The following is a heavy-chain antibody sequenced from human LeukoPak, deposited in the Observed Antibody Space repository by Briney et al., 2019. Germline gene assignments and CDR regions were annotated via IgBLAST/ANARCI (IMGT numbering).Heavy chain of an antibody. D-gene: IGHD3-16*01. J-gene: IGHJ4*02. CDR1: GGSISSYY. Sequence: SETLSLTCTVSGGSISSYYWSWIRQPPGKGLEWIGYIYYSGSTNYNPSLKSRVTISVDTSKNQSSLKLSSVTAADTAVYYCARGRRITHYFDYWGQGTLVTVSS. CDR2: IYYSGST. V-gene: IGHV4-59*01. CDR3: ARGRRITHYFDY.